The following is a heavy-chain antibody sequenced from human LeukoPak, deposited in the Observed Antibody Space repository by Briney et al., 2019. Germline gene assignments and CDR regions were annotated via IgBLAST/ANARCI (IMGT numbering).Heavy chain of an antibody. CDR2: INHSGST. Sequence: SETLSLTCTVSGASISSSSYCWAWVRQPPGKGLEWIGEINHSGSTNYNPSLKSRVTISVDTSKNQFSLKLSSVTAADTAVYYCARAGPYDFWSTQNYMDVWGKGTTVTVSS. D-gene: IGHD3-3*01. J-gene: IGHJ6*03. CDR3: ARAGPYDFWSTQNYMDV. V-gene: IGHV4-39*07. CDR1: GASISSSSYC.